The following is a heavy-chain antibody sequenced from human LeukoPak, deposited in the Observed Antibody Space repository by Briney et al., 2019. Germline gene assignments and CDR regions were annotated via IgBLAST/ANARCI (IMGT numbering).Heavy chain of an antibody. CDR2: ISYDGSNK. D-gene: IGHD6-19*01. J-gene: IGHJ4*02. V-gene: IGHV3-30*04. CDR1: GFTFSRYA. CDR3: ARGVRIAVAGNIDY. Sequence: GGSLRLSCAASGFTFSRYAMHWVRQGPGKGLEWVAAISYDGSNKKYADSVKGRFTISRDNSKNTLYLQMNSLRAEDTAVYYCARGVRIAVAGNIDYWGQGTLVTVSS.